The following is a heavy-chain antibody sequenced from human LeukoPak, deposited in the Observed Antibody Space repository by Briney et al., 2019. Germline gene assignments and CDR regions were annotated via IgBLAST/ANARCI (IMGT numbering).Heavy chain of an antibody. CDR1: GFTFSSYG. V-gene: IGHV3-30*18. D-gene: IGHD6-13*01. CDR2: ISYDGSNK. J-gene: IGHJ4*02. Sequence: GGSLRLSCAASGFTFSSYGMHWVRQAPGKGLEWVAVISYDGSNKYYADSVKGRFTISRDNSENTLYLQMNSLRAEDTAVYYCAKGGIAAAAPVAPWGQGTLVTVSS. CDR3: AKGGIAAAAPVAP.